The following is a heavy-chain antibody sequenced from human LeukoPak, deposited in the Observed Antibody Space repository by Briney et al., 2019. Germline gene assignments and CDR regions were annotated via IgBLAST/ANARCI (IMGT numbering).Heavy chain of an antibody. D-gene: IGHD3-10*01. CDR2: ISSSSSTI. CDR1: GFTFSSYE. J-gene: IGHJ4*02. Sequence: GGSLRLSYAATGFTFSSYEMNWVRQAPGKGLEWVSYISSSSSTIYYADSVKGRFTISRDNAKNSLYLQMNSLRAEDTAVYYCARDEGAWFGELNYWGQGTLVTVSS. V-gene: IGHV3-48*01. CDR3: ARDEGAWFGELNY.